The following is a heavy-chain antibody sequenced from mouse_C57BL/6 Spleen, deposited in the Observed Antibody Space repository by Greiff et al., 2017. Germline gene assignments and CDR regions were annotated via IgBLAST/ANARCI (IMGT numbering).Heavy chain of an antibody. Sequence: VQLQQSGPELVKPGASVKISCKASGYTFTDYYMNWVKQSHGKSLEWIGDINPNNGGTSYNQKFKGKATLTVDKSSSTAYMELRSLTSENSAVYYCARKLELGHWYFDVWGTGTTVTVSS. J-gene: IGHJ1*03. CDR1: GYTFTDYY. V-gene: IGHV1-26*01. CDR3: ARKLELGHWYFDV. D-gene: IGHD4-1*01. CDR2: INPNNGGT.